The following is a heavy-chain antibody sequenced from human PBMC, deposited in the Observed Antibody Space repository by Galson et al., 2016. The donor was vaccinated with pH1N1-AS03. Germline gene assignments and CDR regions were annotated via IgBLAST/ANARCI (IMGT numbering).Heavy chain of an antibody. Sequence: SVKVSCKAPGGTFSTYGISWVRQATGQGLEWMGGIITIFGTTNYAQKFQGKVTITADESTSTAYLDLSSLRSEDTAVYYCAREGVLSDRAFNYYGMDVWGQGTTVTVSS. CDR1: GGTFSTYG. CDR2: IITIFGTT. J-gene: IGHJ6*02. V-gene: IGHV1-69*13. D-gene: IGHD3-16*01. CDR3: AREGVLSDRAFNYYGMDV.